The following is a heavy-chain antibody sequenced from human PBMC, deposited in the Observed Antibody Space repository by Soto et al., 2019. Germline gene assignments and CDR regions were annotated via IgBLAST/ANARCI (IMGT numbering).Heavy chain of an antibody. J-gene: IGHJ4*02. V-gene: IGHV6-1*01. D-gene: IGHD2-15*01. CDR3: AKGDNLGPKTCYAFDA. CDR2: TYFRSKWYN. CDR1: GDSVSSNTAS. Sequence: PSQTLSLTCAISGDSVSSNTASWNWIRQSPSRGLEWLGRTYFRSKWYNDYAVSVKSRIIINPNTSNNQFSLQLNSATPEDTAVYFCAKGDNLGPKTCYAFDAWGQGIMVTVSS.